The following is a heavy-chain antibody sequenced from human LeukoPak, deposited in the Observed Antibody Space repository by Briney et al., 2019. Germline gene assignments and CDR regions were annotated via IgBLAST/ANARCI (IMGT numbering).Heavy chain of an antibody. J-gene: IGHJ4*02. CDR1: DGSLSSDSYY. D-gene: IGHD6-13*01. V-gene: IGHV4-39*07. Sequence: SETLSLTCTVPDGSLSSDSYYWGWIRQPPGKGLEWIGSIYYSGSSYYGPSLRSRVTISVDTSKNQFSLKLSSVTAAATAVYYCAREMGSSWSDYWGQGTLVTVSS. CDR3: AREMGSSWSDY. CDR2: IYYSGSS.